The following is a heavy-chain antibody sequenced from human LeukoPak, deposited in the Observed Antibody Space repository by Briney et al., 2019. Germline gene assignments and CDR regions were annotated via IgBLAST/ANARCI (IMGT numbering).Heavy chain of an antibody. Sequence: GGSLRLSCVASGFTFSDYAMSWVRQAPGKGLEWLSVISGGSGGSTYYADSVTGRFTVSRDNSKNKVDLQMNNLRAEDTAVYYCAREGASGSYLSYAFDIWGQGTMVTVSS. D-gene: IGHD1-26*01. J-gene: IGHJ3*02. CDR2: ISGGSGGST. V-gene: IGHV3-23*01. CDR3: AREGASGSYLSYAFDI. CDR1: GFTFSDYA.